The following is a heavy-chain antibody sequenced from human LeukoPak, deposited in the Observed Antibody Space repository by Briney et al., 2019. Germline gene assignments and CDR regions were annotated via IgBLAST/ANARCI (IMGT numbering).Heavy chain of an antibody. V-gene: IGHV5-51*01. Sequence: GESLKISCKGSGYSFTSYWIGWVRQMPGKGLEWMGIIYPGDSERRYSPSFQGQVTISADKSINTAYLQWKSLKDSDTAMYYCARVTGGYSSSPFDYWGQGTLVTVSS. J-gene: IGHJ4*02. CDR3: ARVTGGYSSSPFDY. D-gene: IGHD6-6*01. CDR1: GYSFTSYW. CDR2: IYPGDSER.